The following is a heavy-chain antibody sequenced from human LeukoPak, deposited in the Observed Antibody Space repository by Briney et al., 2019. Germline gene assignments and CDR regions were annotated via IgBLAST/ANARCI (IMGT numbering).Heavy chain of an antibody. CDR3: ARAKLHSSLDY. D-gene: IGHD3-22*01. CDR1: GFSFSTYA. J-gene: IGHJ4*02. Sequence: PGRSLRLSCAASGFSFSTYAIHWVRQAPGKGLEWVVVSSSDGDNKYYADSVKGRFTISRDNSKNTLYLQMNSLKTEDTAVYYCARAKLHSSLDYWGQGILVTVSS. V-gene: IGHV3-30-3*01. CDR2: SSSDGDNK.